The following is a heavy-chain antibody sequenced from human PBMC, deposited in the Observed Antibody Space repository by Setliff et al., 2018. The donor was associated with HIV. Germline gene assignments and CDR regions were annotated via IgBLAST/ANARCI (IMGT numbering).Heavy chain of an antibody. CDR1: GDSINSGSYY. Sequence: SETLSLTCIVSGDSINSGSYYWGWIRQPPGKGLEWIGTIYNGGASHYNPSLKSRVIIFLDTSKNQFSLELTSVAAADTAVYYCAREAPSEPTRYYNFWSGYPDWFDPWGQGTLGTSPQ. D-gene: IGHD3-3*01. CDR2: IYNGGAS. J-gene: IGHJ5*02. V-gene: IGHV4-39*07. CDR3: AREAPSEPTRYYNFWSGYPDWFDP.